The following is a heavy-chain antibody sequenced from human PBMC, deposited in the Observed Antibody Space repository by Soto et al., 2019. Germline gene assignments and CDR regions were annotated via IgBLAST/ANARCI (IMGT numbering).Heavy chain of an antibody. J-gene: IGHJ4*02. CDR3: AQDGRSGSVTRPDH. Sequence: GGLKSLSWSPSGFTFKSYAMRLVCPAPGKGLEWVAVISYDGSYQYYSDSVKGRFTISRDNSKNTLNLQMNSLRVEDSAMYYCAQDGRSGSVTRPDHWGQGTLVPVS. CDR2: ISYDGSYQ. CDR1: GFTFKSYA. D-gene: IGHD1-26*01. V-gene: IGHV3-30*18.